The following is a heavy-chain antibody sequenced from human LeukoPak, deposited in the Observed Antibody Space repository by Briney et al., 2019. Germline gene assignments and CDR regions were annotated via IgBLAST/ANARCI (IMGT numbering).Heavy chain of an antibody. Sequence: ASVKVSCKASGYTFTRYDINWVRQATGQGLEWMGWMNPNSGNTGYAQKFQGRVTMTRNTSISTAYMDMSSLRSGDTAVYYCARNLWFGESSDAFDMWGQGTMVTVSS. J-gene: IGHJ3*02. CDR3: ARNLWFGESSDAFDM. CDR1: GYTFTRYD. CDR2: MNPNSGNT. D-gene: IGHD3-10*01. V-gene: IGHV1-8*01.